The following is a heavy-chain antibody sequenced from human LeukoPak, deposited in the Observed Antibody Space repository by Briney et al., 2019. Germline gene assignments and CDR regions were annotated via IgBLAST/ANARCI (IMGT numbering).Heavy chain of an antibody. D-gene: IGHD1-1*01. CDR1: GFTFSSYW. V-gene: IGHV3-7*01. CDR3: ARHFVALRRVQLVY. Sequence: GGSLRLSCAASGFTFSSYWMSWVRQAPGKGLEWVANIKQDGSEKYYVDSVKGRFTISRDNAKNSLYLQMNSLRAEDTAVYYCARHFVALRRVQLVYWGQGTLVTVSS. J-gene: IGHJ4*02. CDR2: IKQDGSEK.